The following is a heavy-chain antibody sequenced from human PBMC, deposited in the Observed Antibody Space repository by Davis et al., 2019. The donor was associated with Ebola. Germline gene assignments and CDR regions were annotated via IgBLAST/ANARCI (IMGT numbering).Heavy chain of an antibody. D-gene: IGHD6-13*01. CDR2: IGRSSSYI. Sequence: GESLKISCASPGFTFRSHSMNWVRQAPGKVLEWVASIGRSSSYIYYADSVKGRCTISRDNAKNSLYLQMNSLRDEDTAVYYCAREPLSSLLAAAGTGYFQHWGQGTLVTVSS. J-gene: IGHJ1*01. CDR1: GFTFRSHS. V-gene: IGHV3-21*01. CDR3: AREPLSSLLAAAGTGYFQH.